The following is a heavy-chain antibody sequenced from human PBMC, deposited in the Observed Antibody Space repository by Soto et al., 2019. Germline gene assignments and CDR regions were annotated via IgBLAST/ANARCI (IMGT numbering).Heavy chain of an antibody. Sequence: ASVKVSCKASGYTFTSYYMHWVRQAPGQGLEWMGIINPSGGSTSYAQKFQGRVTMTRDTSTSTVYMELSSLRSEDTAVYYCAREEVGYCSGGSCYYGMDVWGQGTTVTVS. CDR2: INPSGGST. CDR1: GYTFTSYY. J-gene: IGHJ6*02. D-gene: IGHD2-15*01. CDR3: AREEVGYCSGGSCYYGMDV. V-gene: IGHV1-46*01.